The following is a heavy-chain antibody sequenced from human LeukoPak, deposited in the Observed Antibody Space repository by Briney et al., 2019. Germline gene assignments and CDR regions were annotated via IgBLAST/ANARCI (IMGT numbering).Heavy chain of an antibody. Sequence: GGSLRLSCAASGFTFSSYAMSWVRQAPGKGLEWVSAISGNGGSTYYADSVKGRFTISRDNSKNTLYLQMNSLRAEDTAVYYCARAPGYCSSTSCYLSYGMDVWGQGTTVTVSS. D-gene: IGHD2-2*01. CDR2: ISGNGGST. CDR1: GFTFSSYA. V-gene: IGHV3-23*01. J-gene: IGHJ6*02. CDR3: ARAPGYCSSTSCYLSYGMDV.